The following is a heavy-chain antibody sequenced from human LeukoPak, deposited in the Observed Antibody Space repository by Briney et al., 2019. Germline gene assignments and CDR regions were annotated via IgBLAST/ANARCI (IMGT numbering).Heavy chain of an antibody. CDR3: ARDGHYYDSSGSFDY. CDR2: IYHSGST. D-gene: IGHD3-22*01. V-gene: IGHV4-4*02. Sequence: SGTLSLTCAVSGGSISSSNWWSWVRQPPGKGLEWIGEIYHSGSTNYNPSLKSRVTISVDKSKNQFSLKLSSVTAADTAVYYCARDGHYYDSSGSFDYWGQGTLVTVSS. J-gene: IGHJ4*02. CDR1: GGSISSSNW.